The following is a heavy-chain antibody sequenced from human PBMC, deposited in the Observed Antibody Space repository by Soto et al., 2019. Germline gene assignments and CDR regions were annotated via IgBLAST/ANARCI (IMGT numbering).Heavy chain of an antibody. V-gene: IGHV1-2*02. CDR1: GYTFSGFF. CDR2: INPNSGDT. D-gene: IGHD3-22*01. Sequence: EASVKVSCKASGYTFSGFFLHWVRQAPGLGLEWMGWINPNSGDTNYAQKFQGRVTMTRDTSISTAYMDLSRLSSDDTAVYYCARVKNYYDRSGPFDYWGQGTLVTVSS. CDR3: ARVKNYYDRSGPFDY. J-gene: IGHJ4*02.